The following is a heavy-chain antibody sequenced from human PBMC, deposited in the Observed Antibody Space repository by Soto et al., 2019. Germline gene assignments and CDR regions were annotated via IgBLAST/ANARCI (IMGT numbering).Heavy chain of an antibody. CDR3: ARALRWPRDYYYYYYMDV. D-gene: IGHD3-16*01. V-gene: IGHV1-8*01. CDR1: GYTFTSYD. J-gene: IGHJ6*03. Sequence: ASVKVSCKASGYTFTSYDINWVRQATGQGLEWMGWMNPNSGNTGYAQKFQGRVTMTRNNSISTAYMELSSLRSEDTAVYYCARALRWPRDYYYYYYMDVWGKGTTVTVSS. CDR2: MNPNSGNT.